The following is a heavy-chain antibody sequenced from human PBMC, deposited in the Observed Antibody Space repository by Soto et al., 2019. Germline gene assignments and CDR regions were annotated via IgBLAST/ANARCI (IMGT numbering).Heavy chain of an antibody. V-gene: IGHV1-24*01. CDR1: GYTLTVLS. Sequence: ASVKVSCKVSGYTLTVLSMHWVRQAPGKGLEWMGGFDPEDGETIYAQKFQGRVTMTEDTSTDTAYMELSSLRSEDTAVYYCATDPPGGCSGGSCYPPDWFDPWGQGTLVTVSS. CDR3: ATDPPGGCSGGSCYPPDWFDP. CDR2: FDPEDGET. J-gene: IGHJ5*02. D-gene: IGHD2-15*01.